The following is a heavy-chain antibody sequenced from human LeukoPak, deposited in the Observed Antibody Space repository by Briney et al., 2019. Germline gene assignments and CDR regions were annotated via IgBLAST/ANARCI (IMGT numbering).Heavy chain of an antibody. D-gene: IGHD3-10*01. J-gene: IGHJ3*02. Sequence: PSETLSLTCTVSGYSISSGYYWGWIRQPPGKGLEWIGSIYHSGSTYYNPSLKSRVTISVDTSKNQFSLKLSSVTAADTAVYYCARGWTMVRGVIIEPTNDAFDIWGQGTMVTVSS. V-gene: IGHV4-38-2*02. CDR1: GYSISSGYY. CDR2: IYHSGST. CDR3: ARGWTMVRGVIIEPTNDAFDI.